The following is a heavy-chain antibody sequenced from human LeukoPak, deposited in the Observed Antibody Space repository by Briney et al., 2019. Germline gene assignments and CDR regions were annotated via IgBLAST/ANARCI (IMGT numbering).Heavy chain of an antibody. CDR1: GFSFSNYG. V-gene: IGHV3-23*01. CDR3: AKDGKTRNWNYFQAKPVY. D-gene: IGHD1-7*01. Sequence: PGGSLRLSCAASGFSFSNYGMSWVRQAPGKGLEWVSSISTSGSSTYYVDSVKGRFTISRDNSKNTLYLQMNSLRAEDTAVYYCAKDGKTRNWNYFQAKPVYWGQGTLVTVSS. CDR2: ISTSGSST. J-gene: IGHJ4*02.